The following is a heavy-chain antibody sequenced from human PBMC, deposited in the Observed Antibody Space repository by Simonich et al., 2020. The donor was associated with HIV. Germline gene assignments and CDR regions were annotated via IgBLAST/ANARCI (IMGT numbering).Heavy chain of an antibody. Sequence: QVPLQQWGAGLLKPSETLSLTCAVYGGSFSGYYWSWIRQSPGKGLEWIGEINDSGSTTNNAYLKRRVTISVDTSKNQFALKLSSVTAADTAVYYCARGPYGVRGSNWWGGCFDYWGQGTLVTVSS. CDR2: INDSGST. V-gene: IGHV4-34*01. J-gene: IGHJ4*02. CDR3: ARGPYGVRGSNWWGGCFDY. CDR1: GGSFSGYY. D-gene: IGHD6-13*01.